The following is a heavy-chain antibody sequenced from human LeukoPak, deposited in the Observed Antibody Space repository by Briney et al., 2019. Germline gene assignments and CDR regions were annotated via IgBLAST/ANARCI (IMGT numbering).Heavy chain of an antibody. CDR2: IYYSGST. V-gene: IGHV4-59*01. J-gene: IGHJ3*02. D-gene: IGHD3-3*01. CDR1: GGSISSYY. Sequence: SETLSLTCTVSGGSISSYYWSWIRQPPGKGLEWIGYIYYSGSTKYKPSLKSRVTISVDTSKNQFSLKLSSVTAADTAVYYCARGRFLDAFDIWGQGAMVTVSS. CDR3: ARGRFLDAFDI.